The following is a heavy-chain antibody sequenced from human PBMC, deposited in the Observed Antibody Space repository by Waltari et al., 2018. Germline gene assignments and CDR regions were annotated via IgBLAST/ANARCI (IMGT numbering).Heavy chain of an antibody. CDR1: GFTFSSYA. D-gene: IGHD4-17*01. Sequence: EVQLLESGGGLVQPGGSLRLSCAASGFTFSSYALSWVRQAPGRGLEWVSAISGSGGSTYYADSVKGRFTISRDNSKNTLYLQMNSLRAEDTAVYYCAKINDYGDYGYYYGMDVWGQGTTVTVSS. V-gene: IGHV3-23*01. CDR2: ISGSGGST. J-gene: IGHJ6*02. CDR3: AKINDYGDYGYYYGMDV.